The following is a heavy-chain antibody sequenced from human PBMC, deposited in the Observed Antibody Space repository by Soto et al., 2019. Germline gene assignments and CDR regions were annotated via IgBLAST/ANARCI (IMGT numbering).Heavy chain of an antibody. CDR3: AQQWLVYNEKFDY. V-gene: IGHV3-23*01. CDR1: GFTFSSYA. Sequence: GGSLRLSCAASGFTFSSYAMSWVRQAPGKGLEWVSAISGSGGSPYYADSVKGRFTISSDNSKNTLYLQMNSLRADDTAVYYCAQQWLVYNEKFDYWGQGTLVTVSS. CDR2: ISGSGGSP. J-gene: IGHJ4*02. D-gene: IGHD6-19*01.